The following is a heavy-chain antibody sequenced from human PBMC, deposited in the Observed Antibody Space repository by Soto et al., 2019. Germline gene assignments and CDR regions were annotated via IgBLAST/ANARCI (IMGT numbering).Heavy chain of an antibody. CDR2: IKQDGSEK. Sequence: PGGSLRLSCAASGFTFSIYWMSWVRQAPGKGLEWVANIKQDGSEKYYVDSVKGRFTISRDNAKNSLYLQMNSLRAEDTAVYYCAREPPYDFWSGSYFGLDYWGQGTLVTVSS. CDR1: GFTFSIYW. CDR3: AREPPYDFWSGSYFGLDY. D-gene: IGHD3-3*01. V-gene: IGHV3-7*01. J-gene: IGHJ4*02.